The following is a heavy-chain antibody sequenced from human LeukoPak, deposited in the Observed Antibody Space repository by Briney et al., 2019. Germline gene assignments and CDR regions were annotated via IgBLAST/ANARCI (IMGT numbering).Heavy chain of an antibody. V-gene: IGHV3-33*08. D-gene: IGHD5-24*01. CDR2: IWYDGSNE. CDR3: ARDGDGYINDAFDT. J-gene: IGHJ3*02. CDR1: GFTVSSNY. Sequence: GGSLILSCAASGFTVSSNYMSWVRQAPGKGLEWVAIIWYDGSNEDYADSVKGRFTISRDNSRNTLYLQMNSLRAEDTAVYYCARDGDGYINDAFDTWGQGTMVTVSS.